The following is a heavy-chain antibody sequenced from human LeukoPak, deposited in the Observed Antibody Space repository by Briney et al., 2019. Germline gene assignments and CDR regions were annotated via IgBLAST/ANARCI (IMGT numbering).Heavy chain of an antibody. V-gene: IGHV3-30*18. J-gene: IGHJ4*02. D-gene: IGHD3-22*01. Sequence: PGGSLRLSCAASGFTFSSYGMSWVRQAPGKGLEWVAVISYDGSNKYYADPVKGRFTISRDNSKNTLYLQMNSLRAEDTSVYYCAKDGTYYYDSSGYRYFDYWGQGTLVTVSS. CDR3: AKDGTYYYDSSGYRYFDY. CDR2: ISYDGSNK. CDR1: GFTFSSYG.